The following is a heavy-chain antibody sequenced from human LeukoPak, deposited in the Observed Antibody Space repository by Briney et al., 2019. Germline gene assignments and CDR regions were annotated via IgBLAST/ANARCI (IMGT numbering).Heavy chain of an antibody. CDR2: IGSRSTTI. Sequence: GGSLRLSCAASGFTVSSYAMNWVRQAPGKGLEWVSYIGSRSTTIYYADSVKGRFTISRDNDNNSLYLQVNGLRDEDTAVYYCARKPNYYRSFNYGMDVWGQGTTVTVSS. CDR3: ARKPNYYRSFNYGMDV. J-gene: IGHJ6*02. CDR1: GFTVSSYA. D-gene: IGHD3-22*01. V-gene: IGHV3-48*02.